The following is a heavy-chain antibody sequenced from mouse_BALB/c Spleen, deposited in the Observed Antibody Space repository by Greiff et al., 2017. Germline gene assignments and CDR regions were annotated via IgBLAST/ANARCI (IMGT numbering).Heavy chain of an antibody. CDR1: GFAFSSYD. CDR3: ARQYYYGSSYDYAMDY. Sequence: EVMLVESGGGLVKPGGSLKLSCAASGFAFSSYDMSWVRQTPEKRLEWVAYISSGGGSTYYPDTVKGRFTISRDNAKNTLYLQMSSLKSEDTAMYYCARQYYYGSSYDYAMDYWGQGTSVTVSS. CDR2: ISSGGGST. D-gene: IGHD1-1*01. J-gene: IGHJ4*01. V-gene: IGHV5-12-1*01.